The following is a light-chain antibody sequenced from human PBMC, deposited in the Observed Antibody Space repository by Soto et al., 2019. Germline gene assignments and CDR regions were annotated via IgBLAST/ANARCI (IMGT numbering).Light chain of an antibody. CDR2: DNY. V-gene: IGLV1-51*01. J-gene: IGLJ2*01. CDR1: SSNIGNNY. CDR3: GTWDSSLSAVV. Sequence: QSVLTQPPSVSAAPGQKVTISCSGSSSNIGNNYVAWYQQLPGTAPQLLIYDNYERPSGIPDRFSGSKSGTSATLGIVGLQTGDDADYYCGTWDSSLSAVVFGGGTKVTVL.